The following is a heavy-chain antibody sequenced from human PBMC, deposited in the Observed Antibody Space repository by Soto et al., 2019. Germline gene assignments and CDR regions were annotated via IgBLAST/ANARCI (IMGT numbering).Heavy chain of an antibody. D-gene: IGHD3-9*01. Sequence: ASVKVSCKASGYTFTSYGISWVRQAPGQGLEWMGWISVFNGDTNYAQRLQDRVTLTTDASTSTAYMELRSLRSDDTAVYYCAGVWSDILTGYQNPSNWFDPWGQGTLVTVSS. CDR1: GYTFTSYG. CDR3: AGVWSDILTGYQNPSNWFDP. V-gene: IGHV1-18*01. CDR2: ISVFNGDT. J-gene: IGHJ5*02.